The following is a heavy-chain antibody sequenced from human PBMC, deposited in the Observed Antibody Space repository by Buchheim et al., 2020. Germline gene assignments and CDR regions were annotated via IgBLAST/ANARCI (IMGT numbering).Heavy chain of an antibody. CDR3: AREVLGSGGSCYFDY. Sequence: QVQLVQSGAEGKKPGSSVKVSCKASGGTFSSYAISWVRQAPGQGLEWMGRIIPILGIANYAQKFQGRVTITADKSTSTDYMELSSLRSEDTAVYYCAREVLGSGGSCYFDYWGQGTL. V-gene: IGHV1-69*04. J-gene: IGHJ4*02. CDR1: GGTFSSYA. D-gene: IGHD2-15*01. CDR2: IIPILGIA.